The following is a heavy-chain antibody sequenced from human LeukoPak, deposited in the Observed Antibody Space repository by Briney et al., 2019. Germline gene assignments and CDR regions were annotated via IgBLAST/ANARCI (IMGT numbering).Heavy chain of an antibody. D-gene: IGHD1-20*01. CDR3: ARDQGITSDLDAFDI. CDR1: GGSISSYY. CDR2: IYYDGNT. Sequence: SETLSLTCTVSGGSISSYYWSWIRQPPGKGLEWIGYIYYDGNTDYNPSLKTQVTISVDTSKNQVSLILSSVTAADTAIYYCARDQGITSDLDAFDIWGQGTMVTVSS. V-gene: IGHV4-59*01. J-gene: IGHJ3*02.